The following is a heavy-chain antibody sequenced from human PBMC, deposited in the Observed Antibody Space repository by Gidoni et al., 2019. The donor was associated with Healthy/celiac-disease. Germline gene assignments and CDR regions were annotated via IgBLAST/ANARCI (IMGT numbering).Heavy chain of an antibody. J-gene: IGHJ4*02. V-gene: IGHV4-34*01. Sequence: QLQLQQWGEGLLKPSEPPSLTCAVYGGSFSAYYCSWIRLSPGKGLEWIGEINHSGSTNSNPSLKSRVTISVDTSKNQFSLKLGTVTAADTAVYYCARAPAACSSTSCYDIPRYYFDYWGQGTLVTVSS. D-gene: IGHD2-2*01. CDR1: GGSFSAYY. CDR3: ARAPAACSSTSCYDIPRYYFDY. CDR2: INHSGST.